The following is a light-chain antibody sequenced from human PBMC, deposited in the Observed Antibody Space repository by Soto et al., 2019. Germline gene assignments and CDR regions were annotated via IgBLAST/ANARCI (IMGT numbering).Light chain of an antibody. Sequence: EIVLTQSPGTLSLSPGERATLSCRASQSVSSSYLAWYQQKPGQAPRLLIYGASSRATGIPDRFSGSGSGTDFPLTISRLEPEDFAVYYCQQYDNSPRTLGQGTKVEIK. CDR2: GAS. J-gene: IGKJ1*01. CDR3: QQYDNSPRT. CDR1: QSVSSSY. V-gene: IGKV3-20*01.